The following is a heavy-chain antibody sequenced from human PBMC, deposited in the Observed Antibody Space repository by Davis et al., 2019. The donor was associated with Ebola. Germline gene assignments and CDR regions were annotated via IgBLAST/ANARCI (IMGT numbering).Heavy chain of an antibody. J-gene: IGHJ4*02. V-gene: IGHV3-23*01. Sequence: GESLKIPCAAPGFTFSSYGMSWVRQAPGKGLEWVSAISGAGGSTYYADSVKGRFTISRDNSKNTLSLQMDSLRAEDTAVYYCAKVGYGWYYYFDSWGPGTLVTVSS. CDR1: GFTFSSYG. D-gene: IGHD6-19*01. CDR2: ISGAGGST. CDR3: AKVGYGWYYYFDS.